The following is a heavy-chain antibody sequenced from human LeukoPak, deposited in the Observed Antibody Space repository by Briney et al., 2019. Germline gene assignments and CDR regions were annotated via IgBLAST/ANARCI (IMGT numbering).Heavy chain of an antibody. J-gene: IGHJ4*02. D-gene: IGHD2-21*01. Sequence: PGGSLRLSCAASGFTFSSYGMHWVRQAPGKGLEWVAVISYDGSNKYYADSVKGRFTISRDNSKNTLYLQMNSLRAEDTAVYYCANPGSVVIAISYWGQGTLVTVSS. CDR3: ANPGSVVIAISY. CDR2: ISYDGSNK. CDR1: GFTFSSYG. V-gene: IGHV3-30*18.